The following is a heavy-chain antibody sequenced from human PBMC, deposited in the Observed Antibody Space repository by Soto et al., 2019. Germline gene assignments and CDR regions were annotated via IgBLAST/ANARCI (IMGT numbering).Heavy chain of an antibody. J-gene: IGHJ4*02. CDR1: GFTFSSYS. CDR3: ARPIGVADEQGDY. V-gene: IGHV3-48*02. Sequence: LRLSCAASGFTFSSYSMNWVRQAPGNGLEWVSYITSSSSTIYYADSVKGLFTIPRDNAKNSLYLQMNSLRDEDTAVYYCARPIGVADEQGDYWGQGTMVTVSS. D-gene: IGHD3-22*01. CDR2: ITSSSSTI.